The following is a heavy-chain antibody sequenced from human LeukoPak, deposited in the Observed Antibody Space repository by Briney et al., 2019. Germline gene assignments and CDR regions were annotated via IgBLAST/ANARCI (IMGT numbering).Heavy chain of an antibody. Sequence: GGSLRLSCAASGFTFSDYYMSWIRQAPGKGLEWVSYISSSGSTIYYADSVKGRFTISRDNALSSVYLEMNSLSAEDTAVYYCARGEMSTTLPHWGQGTLVIVSS. J-gene: IGHJ4*01. CDR3: ARGEMSTTLPH. CDR2: ISSSGSTI. D-gene: IGHD5-24*01. CDR1: GFTFSDYY. V-gene: IGHV3-11*04.